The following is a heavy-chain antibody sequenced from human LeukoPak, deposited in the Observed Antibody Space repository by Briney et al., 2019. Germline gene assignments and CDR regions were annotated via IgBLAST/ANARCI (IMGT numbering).Heavy chain of an antibody. CDR2: ISSNGGGT. Sequence: GGSLRLSCSASGFTFSDYAMHWVRQAPGKGLEYVSSISSNGGGTYFANSVKGRFTISRDDSKNTMYLQMSSLRAEDTAVYYCVRRGYTSDYDYWGQGTLVTVSS. V-gene: IGHV3-64D*06. CDR3: VRRGYTSDYDY. D-gene: IGHD5-18*01. J-gene: IGHJ4*02. CDR1: GFTFSDYA.